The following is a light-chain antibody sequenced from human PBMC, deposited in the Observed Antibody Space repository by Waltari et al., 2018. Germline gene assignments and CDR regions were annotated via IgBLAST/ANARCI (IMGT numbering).Light chain of an antibody. J-gene: IGKJ1*01. CDR3: QQYGTSPPWT. Sequence: EIVLTQSPGPLSLSPGERATLSCRTSQSVASYYIAWYQQKPGQAPRLLIYGASSRTTGIPDRFSGGGSGTDFTLTITRLEPEDFAVYYCQQYGTSPPWTFGQGTKVEVK. CDR1: QSVASYY. V-gene: IGKV3-20*01. CDR2: GAS.